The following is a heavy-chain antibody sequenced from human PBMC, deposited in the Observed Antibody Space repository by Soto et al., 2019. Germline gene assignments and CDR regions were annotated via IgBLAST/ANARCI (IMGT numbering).Heavy chain of an antibody. Sequence: PSETLSLTCAVYGGSFSGHSWTWIRQSPGKGLEWIGDINHSGRVNYSPSLKSRVTISLDTSKNQFSLTLSAVTAADTAMYYCSTRAYDTNGYYRFDPWGQGTRGTAPQ. CDR1: GGSFSGHS. CDR2: INHSGRV. J-gene: IGHJ5*01. V-gene: IGHV4-34*01. D-gene: IGHD3-22*01. CDR3: STRAYDTNGYYRFDP.